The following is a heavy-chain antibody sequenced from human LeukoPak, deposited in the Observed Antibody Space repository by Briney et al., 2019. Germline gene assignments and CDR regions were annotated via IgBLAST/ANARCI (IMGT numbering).Heavy chain of an antibody. CDR3: ARDGTTNRYNWFDS. CDR2: ISDSGTTE. Sequence: GGSLRLSCAASGFSLSSFQMNWVRQAPGKGLQWISYISDSGTTEYYADSVKGRFTISRDNAKNSLYLQMNSLTGEDTALYYCARDGTTNRYNWFDSWGQGTLVTVSS. D-gene: IGHD2-8*01. CDR1: GFSLSSFQ. J-gene: IGHJ5*01. V-gene: IGHV3-48*03.